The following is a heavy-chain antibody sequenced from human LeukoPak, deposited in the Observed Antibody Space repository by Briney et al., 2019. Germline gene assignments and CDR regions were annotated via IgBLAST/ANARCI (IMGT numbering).Heavy chain of an antibody. CDR2: ISSSRTT. J-gene: IGHJ4*02. CDR3: ARGQVLVGAGFDY. CDR1: GFPFSSYS. D-gene: IGHD1-26*01. Sequence: GGSPRLSCAASGFPFSSYSMNWVRQAPGEGLEWVSYISSSRTTSYADSVKGRFTISRDNAKNSLYLQMNSLRAEDTAVYYCARGQVLVGAGFDYWGQGTLLTVSS. V-gene: IGHV3-48*01.